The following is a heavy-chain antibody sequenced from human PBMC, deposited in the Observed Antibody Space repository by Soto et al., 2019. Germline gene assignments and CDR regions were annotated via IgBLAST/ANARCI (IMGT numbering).Heavy chain of an antibody. J-gene: IGHJ6*02. V-gene: IGHV3-74*01. CDR1: GLSFNIYW. Sequence: DVQLVESGGGVVQPGGSLRLSCAASGLSFNIYWMHWVRQVPGKGLVWLARINSDGSHTIYVDSVKGRFTISRDNGKNTVFLQMDSLRDEETGVYYCAGGMAGLDVWGQGTTVTVSS. CDR2: INSDGSHT. CDR3: AGGMAGLDV.